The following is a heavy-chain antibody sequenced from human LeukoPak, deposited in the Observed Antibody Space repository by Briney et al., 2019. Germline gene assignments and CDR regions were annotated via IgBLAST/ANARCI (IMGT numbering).Heavy chain of an antibody. D-gene: IGHD4-17*01. J-gene: IGHJ4*02. Sequence: SETLSLTCAVYGGSFSGYYWSWIRQPPGKGLEWIGEINHSGSTNYNPSLNSRVTISVDTSKNQFSLKLSSVTAADTALYYCARVLTTVTLFDYWGQGTLVTVSS. CDR3: ARVLTTVTLFDY. V-gene: IGHV4-34*01. CDR2: INHSGST. CDR1: GGSFSGYY.